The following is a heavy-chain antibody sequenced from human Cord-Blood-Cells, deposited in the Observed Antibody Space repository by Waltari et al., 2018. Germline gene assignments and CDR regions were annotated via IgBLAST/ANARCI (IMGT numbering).Heavy chain of an antibody. D-gene: IGHD6-6*01. CDR3: AGGGGQLVPGY. Sequence: QVQLVQSGAEVKKPGASVKVSCKASGYTFTGSYMHWVRQAPGQGLEWMGWINPNSVGTNYAQKFQGRVTMTRDTSISTAYMERSRLRSADTAVYYCAGGGGQLVPGYWGQGTLVTVSS. J-gene: IGHJ4*02. CDR2: INPNSVGT. V-gene: IGHV1-2*02. CDR1: GYTFTGSY.